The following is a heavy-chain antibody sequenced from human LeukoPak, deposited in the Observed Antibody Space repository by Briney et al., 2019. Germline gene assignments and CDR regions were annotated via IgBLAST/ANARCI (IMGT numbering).Heavy chain of an antibody. CDR1: GGSISSYY. CDR3: ARVSSSWYQDWYFDL. V-gene: IGHV4-4*07. D-gene: IGHD6-13*01. Sequence: SETLSLTCTVSGGSISSYYWSWIRQPPGKGLEWIGRIDTSGNTNYKPSLKSRVTMSVDTSKNQFSLKLSSVTAADTAVYYCARVSSSWYQDWYFDLWGRGTLVTVSS. J-gene: IGHJ2*01. CDR2: IDTSGNT.